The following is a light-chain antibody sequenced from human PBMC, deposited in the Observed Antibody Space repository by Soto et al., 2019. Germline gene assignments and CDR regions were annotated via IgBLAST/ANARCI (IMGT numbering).Light chain of an antibody. V-gene: IGKV3-15*01. J-gene: IGKJ5*01. CDR3: LQYNNWPPIT. Sequence: EIVRTQSPATLSVSPGERATLSCRASQSVSGNLAWYQQKPGQAPRLLIYVASTRATGIPARFSGSGSGTEFTLTISSLQSEDFAVYYCLQYNNWPPITFGQVTRLEIK. CDR1: QSVSGN. CDR2: VAS.